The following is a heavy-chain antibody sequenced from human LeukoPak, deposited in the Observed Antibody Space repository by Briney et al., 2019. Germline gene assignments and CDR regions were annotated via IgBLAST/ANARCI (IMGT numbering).Heavy chain of an antibody. Sequence: ASVKVSCKASGYTFTGYYMHWVRQAPGQGLEWMGWMNPNSGNTGYAQKFQGRVTITRNTSISTAYMELSSLRSEDTAVYYCARFTIAGDYWGQGTLVTVSS. CDR3: ARFTIAGDY. V-gene: IGHV1-8*03. D-gene: IGHD2-21*01. J-gene: IGHJ4*02. CDR1: GYTFTGYY. CDR2: MNPNSGNT.